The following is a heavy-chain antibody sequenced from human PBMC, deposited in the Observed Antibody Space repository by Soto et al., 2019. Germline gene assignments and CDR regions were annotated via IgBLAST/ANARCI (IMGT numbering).Heavy chain of an antibody. CDR2: INHSGST. J-gene: IGHJ3*02. CDR3: ARRVRGVNDAFNI. Sequence: QVQLQQWGAGLLKPSETLSLTCTVYGGSFSDYYWSWIRQPPGKGLEWIGEINHSGSTNDNPSLKSRVTMSVDTSKNQFSLKLSSVTAADTAVYYCARRVRGVNDAFNIWGQGTMVTVSS. D-gene: IGHD3-10*01. V-gene: IGHV4-34*01. CDR1: GGSFSDYY.